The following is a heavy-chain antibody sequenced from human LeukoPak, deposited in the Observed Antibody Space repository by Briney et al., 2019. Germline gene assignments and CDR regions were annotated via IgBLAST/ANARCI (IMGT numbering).Heavy chain of an antibody. J-gene: IGHJ4*02. CDR3: ASRDGYNYPPRDY. V-gene: IGHV3-48*03. D-gene: IGHD5-24*01. CDR1: GFTFSSYE. Sequence: GGSLRLSCAASGFTFSSYEMNWVRQAPGKGLEWVSYISSGSTIYYADSVKGRFTISRDNAKNSLYLQMNSLRAEDTAVYYCASRDGYNYPPRDYWGQGTLVTVSS. CDR2: ISSGSTI.